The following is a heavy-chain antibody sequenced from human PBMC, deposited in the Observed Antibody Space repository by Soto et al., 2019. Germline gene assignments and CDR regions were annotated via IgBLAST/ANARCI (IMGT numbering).Heavy chain of an antibody. D-gene: IGHD3-22*01. CDR1: EFSISYYY. Sequence: GGSLRLSCAASEFSISYYYMSWIRQAPGKGLEWISYISSSGNTIYYADSVKGRFTISRDNAKNSLYLQMNSLRAEDTALYYCASDSNDSSGYYFGYWGQGTLVTVSS. CDR2: ISSSGNTI. J-gene: IGHJ4*02. CDR3: ASDSNDSSGYYFGY. V-gene: IGHV3-11*01.